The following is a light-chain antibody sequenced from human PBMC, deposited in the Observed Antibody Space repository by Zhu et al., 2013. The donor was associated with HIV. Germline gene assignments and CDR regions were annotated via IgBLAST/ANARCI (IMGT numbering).Light chain of an antibody. J-gene: IGKJ4*01. Sequence: DIQMTQSPSSLSASVGDRVTITCRASQGIRNDLSWYQQKPGKAPKRLIYAASSLQSGVPSRFSGSGSGTEFTLTISSLQPDDFATYYCQHYNSYSGHTFGGGTKVEIK. V-gene: IGKV1-17*01. CDR1: QGIRND. CDR2: AAS. CDR3: QHYNSYSGHT.